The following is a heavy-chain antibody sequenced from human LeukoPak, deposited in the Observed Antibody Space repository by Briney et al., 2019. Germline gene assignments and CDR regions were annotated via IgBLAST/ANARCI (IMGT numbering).Heavy chain of an antibody. Sequence: PVGSLRLSCAASGFTFSSYAMHWVRQAPGKGLEYVSAISSNGGSTYYANSVKGRFTISRDNSKNTLYLQMGSLRAEDMAVYYCARGKDYGSGKGYYYYYMDVWGKGTTVTVS. J-gene: IGHJ6*03. CDR2: ISSNGGST. CDR1: GFTFSSYA. V-gene: IGHV3-64*01. CDR3: ARGKDYGSGKGYYYYYMDV. D-gene: IGHD3-10*01.